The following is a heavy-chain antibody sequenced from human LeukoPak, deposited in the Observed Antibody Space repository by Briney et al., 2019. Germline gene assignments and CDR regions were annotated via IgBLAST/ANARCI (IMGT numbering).Heavy chain of an antibody. Sequence: SETLSLTCAVSGGSISSYYWTWIRQPPGKGLEWVGYIQNSAIYRAKIKSSPSLQSRVSLSIDTSKNQVSLTVNSVTAADTAVYYCARLSSTLCYPMDVWGPGTAVTVSS. J-gene: IGHJ6*02. D-gene: IGHD2-15*01. CDR3: ARLSSTLCYPMDV. CDR2: IQNSAIYRAKI. V-gene: IGHV4-59*08. CDR1: GGSISSYY.